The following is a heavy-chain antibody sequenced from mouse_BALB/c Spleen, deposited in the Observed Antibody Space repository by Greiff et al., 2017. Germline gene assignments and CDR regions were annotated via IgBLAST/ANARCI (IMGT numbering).Heavy chain of an antibody. Sequence: VHVKQSGAELVKPGASVKLSCTASGFNIKDTYMHWVKQRPEQGLEWIGRIDPANGNTKYDPKFQGKATITADTSSNTAYLQLSSLTSEDTAVYYCAREDGNYGGAMDYWGQGTSVTVSS. CDR2: IDPANGNT. D-gene: IGHD2-1*01. CDR3: AREDGNYGGAMDY. V-gene: IGHV14-3*02. J-gene: IGHJ4*01. CDR1: GFNIKDTY.